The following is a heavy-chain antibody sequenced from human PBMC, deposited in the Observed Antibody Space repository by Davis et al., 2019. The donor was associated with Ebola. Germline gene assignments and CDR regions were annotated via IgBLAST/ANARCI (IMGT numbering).Heavy chain of an antibody. CDR3: AKGMGTYYYYGMDV. CDR1: GFTFSSYG. Sequence: GGSLRLSCAASGFTFSSYGMHWVRQAPGTGLEWVAVISYDGSNKYYADSVKGRFTISRDNSKNTLYLQMNSLRAEDTAVYYCAKGMGTYYYYGMDVWGQGTTVTVSS. CDR2: ISYDGSNK. D-gene: IGHD5-24*01. J-gene: IGHJ6*02. V-gene: IGHV3-30*18.